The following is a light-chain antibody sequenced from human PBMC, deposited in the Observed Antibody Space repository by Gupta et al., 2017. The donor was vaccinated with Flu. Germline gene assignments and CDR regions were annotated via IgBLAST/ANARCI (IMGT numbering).Light chain of an antibody. Sequence: EIVLTQSPATLSLSPGDRATLSCTASQNFGTYLAWYQQKPGQTPRLLISDASNRAMGLPARFSGGGFGTDFTLTISSREPEDFAVYSCQQRGGGPPFLSFGRGTTVEIK. CDR2: DAS. CDR1: QNFGTY. V-gene: IGKV3-11*01. J-gene: IGKJ4*01. CDR3: QQRGGGPPFLS.